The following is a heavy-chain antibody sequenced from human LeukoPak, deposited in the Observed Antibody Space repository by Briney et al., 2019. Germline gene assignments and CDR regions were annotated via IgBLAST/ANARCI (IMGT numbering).Heavy chain of an antibody. V-gene: IGHV3-23*01. CDR1: GFTFSSYA. D-gene: IGHD3-9*01. CDR3: AKCTRVDWLPIDY. CDR2: ISGAGTGT. J-gene: IGHJ4*02. Sequence: GGSLRLSCAASGFTFSSYAMNWVRQAPGKGLEWGSGISGAGTGTYYADSVKGRFTISRDNSKNTLYLQMNSLRAEDTAVYYCAKCTRVDWLPIDYWGQGTLVTVSS.